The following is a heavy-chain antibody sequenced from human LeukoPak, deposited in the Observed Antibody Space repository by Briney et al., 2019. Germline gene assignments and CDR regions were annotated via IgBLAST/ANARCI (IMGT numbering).Heavy chain of an antibody. CDR3: AREEPYGSGSYFLGAHFDY. V-gene: IGHV1-69*06. CDR1: GGTFSSYA. J-gene: IGHJ4*02. D-gene: IGHD3-10*01. Sequence: PVKVSCKASGGTFSSYAISWVRQAPGQGLEWMGGIIPIFGTANYAQKFQGRVTTTADKSTSTAYMELSSLRSEDTAVYYCAREEPYGSGSYFLGAHFDYWGQGTLVTVSS. CDR2: IIPIFGTA.